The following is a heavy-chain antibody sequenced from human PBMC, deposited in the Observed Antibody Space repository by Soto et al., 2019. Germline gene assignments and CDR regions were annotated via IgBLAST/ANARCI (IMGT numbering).Heavy chain of an antibody. CDR1: GDTITSFS. CDR3: EGESGENWSYEAY. D-gene: IGHD1-7*01. V-gene: IGHV4-4*07. CDR2: ISTTGNT. Sequence: SETLSLTCTVSGDTITSFSWNWIRQSAGKGLEWIGRISTTGNTHYNPSLESRVTMSLDTSENQFSLKLTSVTAADTAVYYCEGESGENWSYEAYGGQGTLVTVSS. J-gene: IGHJ4*02.